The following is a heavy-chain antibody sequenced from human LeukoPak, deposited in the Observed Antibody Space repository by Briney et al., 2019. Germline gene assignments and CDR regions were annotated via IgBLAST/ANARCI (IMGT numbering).Heavy chain of an antibody. CDR3: AKERNLEIAVAGTIFDY. Sequence: GRSLRLSCEASGDIFSTYGMHWVRQAPGKGLEWVSVIYSGGDTYYADSVKGRFTISRDNSKNMIYLEMSSLKAEDTAVYYCAKERNLEIAVAGTIFDYWGQGTLVTVSS. D-gene: IGHD6-19*01. CDR2: IYSGGDT. CDR1: GDIFSTYG. V-gene: IGHV3-NL1*01. J-gene: IGHJ4*02.